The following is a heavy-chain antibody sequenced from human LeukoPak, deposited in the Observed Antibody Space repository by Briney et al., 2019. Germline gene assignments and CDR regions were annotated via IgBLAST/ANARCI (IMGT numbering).Heavy chain of an antibody. D-gene: IGHD5-12*01. J-gene: IGHJ4*02. Sequence: GGSLRLSCAASGFTLSSYGMHWVRQAPGKGLAWVAFIRYDGSNKYYADSVKGRFTISRDNSRDTLYLRMNSLRAEDTAVYYCAKAPKRGHSGYDPLGPFDYWGQGTLVTVSS. CDR2: IRYDGSNK. CDR3: AKAPKRGHSGYDPLGPFDY. V-gene: IGHV3-30*02. CDR1: GFTLSSYG.